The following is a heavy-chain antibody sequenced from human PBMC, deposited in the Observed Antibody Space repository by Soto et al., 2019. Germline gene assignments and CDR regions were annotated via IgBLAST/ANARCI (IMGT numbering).Heavy chain of an antibody. CDR1: GFSFSNAW. J-gene: IGHJ4*02. Sequence: GGSLRLSCAASGFSFSNAWMNWVRQAPGKGLEWVSLVSATAGTTYYTDSVKGRFTISRDNSRNTVYLQMNSLRADDTAVYYCAKDRLAGGFDYWGQGTRVTVSS. V-gene: IGHV3-23*01. CDR3: AKDRLAGGFDY. CDR2: VSATAGTT. D-gene: IGHD3-16*01.